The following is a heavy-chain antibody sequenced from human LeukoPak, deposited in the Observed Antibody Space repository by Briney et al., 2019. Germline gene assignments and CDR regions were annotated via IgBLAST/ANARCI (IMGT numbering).Heavy chain of an antibody. Sequence: GASVKVSCKASGYTFTSYGISWVRQAPGQGLEWMGWISAYNGNTNYAQKLQGRVTMTTDTSISTAYMELSRLRSDDTAVYYCAKRYFDSGSYFPFDHWGQGTLVTVSS. CDR1: GYTFTSYG. CDR2: ISAYNGNT. CDR3: AKRYFDSGSYFPFDH. J-gene: IGHJ4*02. D-gene: IGHD3-10*01. V-gene: IGHV1-18*01.